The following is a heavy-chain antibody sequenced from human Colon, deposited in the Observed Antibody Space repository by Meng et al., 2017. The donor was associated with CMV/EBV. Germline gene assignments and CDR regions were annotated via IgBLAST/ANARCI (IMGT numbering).Heavy chain of an antibody. CDR1: GGSISSGGYY. CDR2: IYYSGST. V-gene: IGHV4-31*02. Sequence: GGSISSGGYYWSWIRQHPGKGLEWIGYIYYSGSTYYNPSLKSRVTISVDTSKNQFSLKLSSVTAADTAVYYCARDAVVPAARGFDPWGQGTLVTVSS. J-gene: IGHJ5*02. CDR3: ARDAVVPAARGFDP. D-gene: IGHD2-2*01.